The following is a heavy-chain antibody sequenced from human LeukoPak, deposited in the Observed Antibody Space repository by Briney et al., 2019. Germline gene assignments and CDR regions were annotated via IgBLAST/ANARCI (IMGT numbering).Heavy chain of an antibody. CDR3: ARDDLSGYSYGHFDY. CDR2: IRYDGSNK. J-gene: IGHJ4*02. Sequence: GGSLRLSCAASRFTFSSYGMHWVRQAPGKGLEWVAFIRYDGSNKYYADSVKGRLTISRDNSKNTLYLQMNSLRAEDTAVYYCARDDLSGYSYGHFDYWGQGTLVTVSS. D-gene: IGHD5-18*01. V-gene: IGHV3-30*02. CDR1: RFTFSSYG.